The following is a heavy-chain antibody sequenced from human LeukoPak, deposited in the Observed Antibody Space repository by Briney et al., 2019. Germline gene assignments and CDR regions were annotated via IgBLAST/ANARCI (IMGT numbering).Heavy chain of an antibody. J-gene: IGHJ4*02. V-gene: IGHV4-38-2*02. CDR3: ARTRSSSSSWYGQFDY. CDR1: GYSISSGYY. Sequence: SETLSLTCTVSGYSISSGYYWGWIRQPPGKGLEWSGSFFHSGNTYYNPSLKSRVTISVDTSKNQFSLKVTSVTAADTAVYYCARTRSSSSSWYGQFDYWGQGTLVTVSS. CDR2: FFHSGNT. D-gene: IGHD6-13*01.